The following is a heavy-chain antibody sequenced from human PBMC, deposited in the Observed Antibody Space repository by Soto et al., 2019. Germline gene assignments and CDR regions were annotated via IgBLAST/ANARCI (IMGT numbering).Heavy chain of an antibody. J-gene: IGHJ4*02. CDR2: IYDSGST. CDR1: GGSISSYY. Sequence: SETLSLTCTVSGGSISSYYWSWLRQPPGKGLEWIGYIYDSGSTNYNPSLKSRVTISVEMSKNQFSLKLSSVTAADTAVYYCARNTYLDYWGQGTPVTVSS. CDR3: ARNTYLDY. V-gene: IGHV4-59*01. D-gene: IGHD5-18*01.